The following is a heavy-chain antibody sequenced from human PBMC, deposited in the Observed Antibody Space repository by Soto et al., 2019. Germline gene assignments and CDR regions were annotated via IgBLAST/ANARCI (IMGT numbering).Heavy chain of an antibody. D-gene: IGHD2-15*01. Sequence: PSETLSLTCTVSGASISQYSWSWIRQHPGKGLEWIGYIYFSGSTNYNLSLKTRVTMSVELSKNQFSLRLSSVTAADTAVYYCARALKWVSCSGGSCYGSETFDTGGQGTLVTVSS. CDR1: GASISQYS. V-gene: IGHV4-59*01. CDR2: IYFSGST. CDR3: ARALKWVSCSGGSCYGSETFDT. J-gene: IGHJ5*02.